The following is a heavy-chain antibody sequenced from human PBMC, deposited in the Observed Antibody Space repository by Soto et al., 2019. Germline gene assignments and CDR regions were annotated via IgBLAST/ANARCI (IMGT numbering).Heavy chain of an antibody. D-gene: IGHD1-26*01. V-gene: IGHV3-23*01. CDR1: GFTFGTYI. Sequence: EVQLLESGGGLVQPGGSQRLSCAASGFTFGTYIMTWVRQAPGKGLERVSAISGNGKNTYYADSVKGRFTISRDNSKNTLYLQMNSLRADDTAVYYCAKVAPLWDPVAIAVSYYFEYWGQGTLVTVSS. CDR3: AKVAPLWDPVAIAVSYYFEY. J-gene: IGHJ4*02. CDR2: ISGNGKNT.